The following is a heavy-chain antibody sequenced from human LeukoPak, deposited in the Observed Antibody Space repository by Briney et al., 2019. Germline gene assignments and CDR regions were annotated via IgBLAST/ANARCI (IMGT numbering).Heavy chain of an antibody. CDR1: GFTFSSYW. CDR3: ARDSGQPNDYGGNNFDY. CDR2: INSDGSST. D-gene: IGHD4-23*01. V-gene: IGHV3-74*01. J-gene: IGHJ4*02. Sequence: GGSLRLSCAASGFTFSSYWMHWVRQAPGKGLVWVSRINSDGSSTSYADSVKGRFTISRDNAKNTLYLQMNSLRAEDTAAYYCARDSGQPNDYGGNNFDYWGQGTLVTVSS.